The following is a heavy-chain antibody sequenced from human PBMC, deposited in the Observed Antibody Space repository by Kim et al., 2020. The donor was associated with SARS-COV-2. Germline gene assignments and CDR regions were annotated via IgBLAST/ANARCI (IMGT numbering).Heavy chain of an antibody. CDR1: GDSISSTMYY. CDR2: IYHTGAT. J-gene: IGHJ4*02. Sequence: SETLSLTCAVSGDSISSTMYYWTWIRQSPGKGLEWIGYIYHTGATYYNPSLRSRVTLSVDTSKNQFSLRLNSVTAADTAVYFCAKTATYSLSYFDYWGQG. CDR3: AKTATYSLSYFDY. D-gene: IGHD1-26*01. V-gene: IGHV4-30-4*01.